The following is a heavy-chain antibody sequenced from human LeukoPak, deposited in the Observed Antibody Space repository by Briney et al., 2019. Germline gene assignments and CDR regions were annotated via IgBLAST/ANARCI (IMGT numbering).Heavy chain of an antibody. J-gene: IGHJ4*02. CDR3: ARGGGYSGYDWADY. CDR2: IYYSGST. CDR1: GGSISSYY. D-gene: IGHD5-12*01. Sequence: SETLSLTCTVSGGSISSYYWSWIRQPPGKGLEWIGYIYYSGSTNYNPSLKSRVTISVDTSKNQFSLKLSSVTAADTAVYYCARGGGYSGYDWADYWGQGTLVTVSS. V-gene: IGHV4-59*01.